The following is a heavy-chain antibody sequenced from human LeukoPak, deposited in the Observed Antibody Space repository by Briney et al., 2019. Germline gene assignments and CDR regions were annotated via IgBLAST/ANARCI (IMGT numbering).Heavy chain of an antibody. CDR1: GFTFSNHA. Sequence: PGGSLRLSCAASGFTFSNHAMSWVRQAPGKGLEWVSGISGSGGSTYYADSVKGRFTISRDNSKNTLYLQMNSLRAEDTAVYYCAVNCSGGTCYDYWGQGTLVTVSS. V-gene: IGHV3-23*01. CDR3: AVNCSGGTCYDY. J-gene: IGHJ4*02. D-gene: IGHD2-15*01. CDR2: ISGSGGST.